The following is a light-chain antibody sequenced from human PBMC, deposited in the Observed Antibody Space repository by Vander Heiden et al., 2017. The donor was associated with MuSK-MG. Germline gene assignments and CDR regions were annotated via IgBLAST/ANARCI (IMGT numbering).Light chain of an antibody. J-gene: IGLJ3*02. V-gene: IGLV6-57*03. CDR2: KDN. CDR1: SGSIASNY. CDR3: QSYDSSNQGV. Sequence: NFMLTQPHSVSESPGKTVTISCTRSSGSIASNYLQWYQQRPGSAPTTVIYKDNQRPSGVPDRFSGSIDSSSNSASLTFSGLKTEDEADYYCQSYDSSNQGVFGGGTKLTVL.